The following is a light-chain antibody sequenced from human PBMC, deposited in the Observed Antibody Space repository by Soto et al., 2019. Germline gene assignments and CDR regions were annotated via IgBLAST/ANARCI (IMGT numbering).Light chain of an antibody. V-gene: IGLV1-51*01. J-gene: IGLJ1*01. CDR3: GRWDSRLRPYV. CDR1: SSNIGNDY. CDR2: DNN. Sequence: QSLLTQPPSVSAAPGQQVTISCSRSSSNIGNDYVSWYQQLPGTAPKLLIYDNNKRAAGIPDRFSGSESGTSATLGITGLQTGDEADYYCGRWDSRLRPYVVGNGTKVTVL.